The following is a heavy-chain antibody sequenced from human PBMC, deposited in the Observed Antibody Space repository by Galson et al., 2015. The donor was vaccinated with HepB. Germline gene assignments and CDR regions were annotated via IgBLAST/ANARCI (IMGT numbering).Heavy chain of an antibody. Sequence: SLRLSCAASGFTFDDYGMSWVRQAPGKGLEWVSGINWNGGSTGYADSVKGRFTISRDNAKNSLYLQMNSLRAEDTALYYCARDFLSPIVGATLSSDYWGQGTLVTVSS. V-gene: IGHV3-20*04. CDR1: GFTFDDYG. CDR3: ARDFLSPIVGATLSSDY. J-gene: IGHJ4*02. D-gene: IGHD1-26*01. CDR2: INWNGGST.